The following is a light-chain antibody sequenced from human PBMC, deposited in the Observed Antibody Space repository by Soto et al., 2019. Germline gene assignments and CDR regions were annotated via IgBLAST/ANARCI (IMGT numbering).Light chain of an antibody. Sequence: DIKMTQSPSTLSASVGDRVTITCRASQSISRWLAWYQQKPGTPPRLLIFDASTLESGVPSRFSGRGSGTHFTLTISSLQPDDVATYYCQQYNIYWTFGQGTKVDIK. J-gene: IGKJ1*01. CDR2: DAS. CDR3: QQYNIYWT. CDR1: QSISRW. V-gene: IGKV1-5*01.